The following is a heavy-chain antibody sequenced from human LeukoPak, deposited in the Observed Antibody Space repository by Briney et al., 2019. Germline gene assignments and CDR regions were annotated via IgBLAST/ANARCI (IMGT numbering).Heavy chain of an antibody. CDR1: GYSFTGYY. Sequence: GASVKVSCKASGYSFTGYYMHWVRQAPGQGLEWMGWINPNSGGTNYALNFQGRVTMTRDTSISTAYMELSRLRSEDTAVYYCARFSEAYYFGPGGMDVWGQGTTVTVSS. J-gene: IGHJ6*02. V-gene: IGHV1-2*02. D-gene: IGHD3-10*01. CDR3: ARFSEAYYFGPGGMDV. CDR2: INPNSGGT.